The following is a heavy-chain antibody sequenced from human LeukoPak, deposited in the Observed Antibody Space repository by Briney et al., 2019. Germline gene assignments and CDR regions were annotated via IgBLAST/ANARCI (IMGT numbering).Heavy chain of an antibody. D-gene: IGHD6-19*01. CDR3: ARDPYSLAVAGYFDY. Sequence: ASVKVSCKTSGYTFTSLDINWARQATGQGLEWMGWINPNSGNRGYAQQFQGRVTITRDTSIRTAYMELTNLRSEDTAVYYCARDPYSLAVAGYFDYWGQGTLVTVSS. J-gene: IGHJ4*02. CDR2: INPNSGNR. CDR1: GYTFTSLD. V-gene: IGHV1-8*03.